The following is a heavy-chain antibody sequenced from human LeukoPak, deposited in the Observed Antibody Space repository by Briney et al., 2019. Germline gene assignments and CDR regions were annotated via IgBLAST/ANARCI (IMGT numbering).Heavy chain of an antibody. Sequence: PSETLSLTCTVYGGSFSGFYWTWIRQPPGKGLEWIGEIYRSGDTKYNPSLKSRATISMDTSKNQFSLKLTSVTAADTASYYCARGGLAAAGRSPFDWWGQGTLVTVSS. D-gene: IGHD6-13*01. CDR2: IYRSGDT. CDR1: GGSFSGFY. CDR3: ARGGLAAAGRSPFDW. J-gene: IGHJ4*02. V-gene: IGHV4-34*01.